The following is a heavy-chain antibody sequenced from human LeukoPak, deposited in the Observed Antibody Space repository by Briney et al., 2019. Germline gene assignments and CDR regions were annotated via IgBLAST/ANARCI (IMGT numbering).Heavy chain of an antibody. CDR2: INWSGGST. J-gene: IGHJ4*02. CDR3: ARAPITSPFYFDY. CDR1: GFAFDEHG. D-gene: IGHD2-2*01. Sequence: GGSLRLSCTASGFAFDEHGMSWVRQGPGKGLEWVSGINWSGGSTGYADPLRGRFTISRDNAKNSLYLQMDSLRAEDTALYYCARAPITSPFYFDYWGQGTLVTVSS. V-gene: IGHV3-20*04.